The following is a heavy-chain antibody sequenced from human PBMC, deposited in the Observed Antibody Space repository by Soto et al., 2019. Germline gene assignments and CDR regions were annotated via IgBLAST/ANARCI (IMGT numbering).Heavy chain of an antibody. V-gene: IGHV4-4*02. J-gene: IGHJ4*02. Sequence: ASETLSLTCAVSGGSISSSNWWSWVRQPPGKGLEWIGEIYHSGSTNYNPALKSRVTISVDKSKNQFSLKLSSVTAADTAVYYCARGQRWGRAPKYYFDYWGQGTLVTVSS. CDR2: IYHSGST. D-gene: IGHD3-16*01. CDR3: ARGQRWGRAPKYYFDY. CDR1: GGSISSSNW.